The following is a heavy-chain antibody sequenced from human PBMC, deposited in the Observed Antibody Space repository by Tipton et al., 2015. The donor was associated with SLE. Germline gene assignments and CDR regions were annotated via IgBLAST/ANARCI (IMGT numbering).Heavy chain of an antibody. CDR3: ARDFTMVRGVHDAFDI. V-gene: IGHV3-53*01. J-gene: IGHJ3*02. Sequence: SLRLSCAASGFTVSSNYMSWVRQAPGKGLEWVSVIYSGGSTYYADSVKGRFTISRDNSKNTLYLQMNSLRAEDTAVYYCARDFTMVRGVHDAFDIWGQGTMVTVSS. CDR2: IYSGGST. D-gene: IGHD3-10*01. CDR1: GFTVSSNY.